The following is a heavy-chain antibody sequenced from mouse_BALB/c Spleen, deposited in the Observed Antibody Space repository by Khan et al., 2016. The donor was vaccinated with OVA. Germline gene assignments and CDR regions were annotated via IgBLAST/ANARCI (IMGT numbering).Heavy chain of an antibody. CDR3: ARHGEVFYFDY. CDR2: ISSGGSYT. V-gene: IGHV5-9-3*01. D-gene: IGHD2-14*01. CDR1: GFTFSSYA. Sequence: DVHLVESGGGLVKPGGSLKLSCAASGFTFSSYAMSWVRQTPEKRLEWVATISSGGSYTYYPDSVKGRFTISRDNAKNTLYLQMSSLRSEDTAMYYCARHGEVFYFDYWGQGTTLTVSS. J-gene: IGHJ2*01.